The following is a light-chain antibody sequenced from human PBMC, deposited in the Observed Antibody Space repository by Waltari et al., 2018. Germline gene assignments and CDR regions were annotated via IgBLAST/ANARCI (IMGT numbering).Light chain of an antibody. CDR2: AAS. J-gene: IGKJ4*01. CDR3: QQLNSYPLT. V-gene: IGKV1-9*01. Sequence: IQLTQSPSSLSASVGDRVTITCRASQDISSYLAWYQQKPGKVPKLLIYAASTLQSGVPSRFSGSGSGTDFTLTISSLQPEDFATYYCQQLNSYPLTFGGGTKVEIK. CDR1: QDISSY.